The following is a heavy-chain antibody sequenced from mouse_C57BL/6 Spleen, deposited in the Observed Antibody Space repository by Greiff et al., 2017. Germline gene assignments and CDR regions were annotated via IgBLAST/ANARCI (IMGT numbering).Heavy chain of an antibody. J-gene: IGHJ2*01. CDR2: ISDGGSYT. Sequence: EVMLVESGGGLVKPGGSLKLSCAASGFTFSSYAMSWVRQTPEKRLEWVATISDGGSYTSYPDNVKGRFTISRDNAKNNLYLQMSHLKSEDTAMYYCAIDLGDYSNYGGYWGQGTTLTVSS. V-gene: IGHV5-4*01. CDR1: GFTFSSYA. D-gene: IGHD2-5*01. CDR3: AIDLGDYSNYGGY.